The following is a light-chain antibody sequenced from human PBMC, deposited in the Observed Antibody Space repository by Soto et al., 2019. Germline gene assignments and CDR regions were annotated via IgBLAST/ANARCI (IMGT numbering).Light chain of an antibody. V-gene: IGLV2-8*01. Sequence: QSVLTKPPSASGSPGQSVTSSCTGTSSDVGGYNYVSWYQQHPGKAPKLMIYEVSKRPSGVPDRFSGSKSGNTASLTVSGLQAEDEADYYCSSYAGSNIWVFGTGTKVTVL. J-gene: IGLJ1*01. CDR2: EVS. CDR1: SSDVGGYNY. CDR3: SSYAGSNIWV.